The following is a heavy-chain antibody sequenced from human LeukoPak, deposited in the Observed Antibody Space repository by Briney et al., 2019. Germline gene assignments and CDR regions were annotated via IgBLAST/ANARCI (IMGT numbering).Heavy chain of an antibody. CDR3: SGTGYYYGMDV. Sequence: SETLSLTCAVYGGPFSGYYWSWIRQPPGKGLEWIGEINHSGSTNYNPSLKSRVTISVDTSKNQFSLKLSSVAAADTAVYYCSGTGYYYGMDVWGQGTTVTVSS. CDR2: INHSGST. D-gene: IGHD6-13*01. J-gene: IGHJ6*02. CDR1: GGPFSGYY. V-gene: IGHV4-34*01.